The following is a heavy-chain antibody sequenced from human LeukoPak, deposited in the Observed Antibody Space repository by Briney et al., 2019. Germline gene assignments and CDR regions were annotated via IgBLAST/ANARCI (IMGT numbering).Heavy chain of an antibody. Sequence: SETLSLTCTVSGGSISRGDYYWSWIRQPPGKGLAWIGYTYYSESTYYNPSLKSRATISVDTSKNQFSLKLTSVTAADTAVYYCARPYYYDSRIDPWGQGTLVTVSS. J-gene: IGHJ5*02. CDR2: TYYSEST. D-gene: IGHD3-22*01. CDR3: ARPYYYDSRIDP. CDR1: GGSISRGDYY. V-gene: IGHV4-30-4*01.